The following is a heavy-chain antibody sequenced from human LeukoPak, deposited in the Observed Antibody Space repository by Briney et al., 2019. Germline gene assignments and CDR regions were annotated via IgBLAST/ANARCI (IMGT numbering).Heavy chain of an antibody. Sequence: GGSLRLSCAASGFTFDGYGMSWVRQAPGKGLEWVSGINWYGGSTGYAVPLKGRTTISRDNPKNSLYLQMNSLRAEDTALYYCARAGGDYGDGYAYFDYWGQGTLVTVSS. J-gene: IGHJ4*02. CDR2: INWYGGST. V-gene: IGHV3-20*04. D-gene: IGHD4-17*01. CDR3: ARAGGDYGDGYAYFDY. CDR1: GFTFDGYG.